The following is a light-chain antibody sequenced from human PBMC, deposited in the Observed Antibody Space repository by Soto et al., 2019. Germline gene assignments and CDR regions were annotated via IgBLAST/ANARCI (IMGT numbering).Light chain of an antibody. J-gene: IGKJ1*01. Sequence: EIVLTQPPGTLSLSPGERATLSCRASQSVSSSYLAWYQQKPGQAPRLLIYGASSRATGIPDRFSGSGSGTDSTLTISRLEPEDFAVYYCQQYGSSPPWTFGQGTKVDIK. V-gene: IGKV3-20*01. CDR3: QQYGSSPPWT. CDR2: GAS. CDR1: QSVSSSY.